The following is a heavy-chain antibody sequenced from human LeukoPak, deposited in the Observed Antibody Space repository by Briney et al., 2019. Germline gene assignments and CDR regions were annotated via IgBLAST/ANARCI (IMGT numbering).Heavy chain of an antibody. Sequence: GGSLRLSCAASGFTFDDHGMSWVRQAPGKGLEWVSGIKWDGGSTGYADSVKGRFTISRDNAKNSLYLQMNSLRAEDTAVYYCAKLETTPYYFDFWGQGTLVTVSS. CDR1: GFTFDDHG. V-gene: IGHV3-20*04. CDR2: IKWDGGST. J-gene: IGHJ4*02. D-gene: IGHD1-1*01. CDR3: AKLETTPYYFDF.